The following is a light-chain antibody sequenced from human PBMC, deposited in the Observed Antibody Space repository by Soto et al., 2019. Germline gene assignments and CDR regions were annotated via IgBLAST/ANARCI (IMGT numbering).Light chain of an antibody. CDR3: CSYAGSSTFDPYV. J-gene: IGLJ1*01. V-gene: IGLV2-23*03. Sequence: QSVLTQPASVSGSPGQSITISCTGTSSEVGSYNLVSWYQQHPGKAPKLMIYEGSKRPSGVSNRFSGSKSGNTASLTISGLQAEDEADYYCCSYAGSSTFDPYVFGAGTKVTVL. CDR2: EGS. CDR1: SSEVGSYNL.